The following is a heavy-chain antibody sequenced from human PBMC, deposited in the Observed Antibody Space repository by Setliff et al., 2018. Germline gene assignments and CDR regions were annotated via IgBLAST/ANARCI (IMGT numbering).Heavy chain of an antibody. CDR2: INNYGSST. CDR1: GFTFSSYW. D-gene: IGHD6-13*01. Sequence: GGSLRLSCAASGFTFSSYWMHWVRQAPGKGLVWVSRINNYGSSTVYADSVEGRFTISRDNAKNTLYLQMNSLGAEDTAVYYCARDSYTSPDYWGQGTLVTVSS. V-gene: IGHV3-74*01. CDR3: ARDSYTSPDY. J-gene: IGHJ4*02.